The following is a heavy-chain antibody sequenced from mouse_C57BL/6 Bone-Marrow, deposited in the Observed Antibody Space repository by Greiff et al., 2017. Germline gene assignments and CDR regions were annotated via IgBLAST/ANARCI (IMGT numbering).Heavy chain of an antibody. CDR2: IFPGSGST. V-gene: IGHV1-75*01. Sequence: VQLVESGPELVKPGASVKISCKASGYTFTDYYINWVKQRPGQGLEWIGWIFPGSGSTYYNEKFKGKATLTVDKSSSTAYMLLSSLTSEDSAVYFCARDDGYLYYYAMDYWGQGTSVTVSS. CDR3: ARDDGYLYYYAMDY. D-gene: IGHD2-3*01. J-gene: IGHJ4*01. CDR1: GYTFTDYY.